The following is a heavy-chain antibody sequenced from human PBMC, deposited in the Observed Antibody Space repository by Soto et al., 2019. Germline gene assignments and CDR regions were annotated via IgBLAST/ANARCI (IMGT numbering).Heavy chain of an antibody. Sequence: SETLSLTCAVSGGSISSSNWWSWVRQPPGKGLEWIGEIYHSGSTNYNPSLKSRVTISVDKSKNQFSLKLSSVTAADTAVYYCARDEDHSGSYYDPNYFDYWGQGTLVTVSS. J-gene: IGHJ4*02. CDR3: ARDEDHSGSYYDPNYFDY. CDR1: GGSISSSNW. CDR2: IYHSGST. D-gene: IGHD1-26*01. V-gene: IGHV4-4*02.